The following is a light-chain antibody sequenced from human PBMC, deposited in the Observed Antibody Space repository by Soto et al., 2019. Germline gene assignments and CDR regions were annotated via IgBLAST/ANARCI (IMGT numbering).Light chain of an antibody. CDR2: GAS. Sequence: EVVMTQSPATLSVSPGEGVTLSCRASQGIGDTLAWYQHKPGQAPRLLIYGASTRATGIPARFSGSGSGTEFILTISSLQSEDFAVYYCQQYSKWPLTFGGGTKVDIK. CDR1: QGIGDT. V-gene: IGKV3-15*01. J-gene: IGKJ4*01. CDR3: QQYSKWPLT.